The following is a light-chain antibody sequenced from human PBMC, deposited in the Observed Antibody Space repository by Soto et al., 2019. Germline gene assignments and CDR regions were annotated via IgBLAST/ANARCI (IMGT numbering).Light chain of an antibody. J-gene: IGLJ1*01. V-gene: IGLV2-14*01. CDR3: STHTTGSTQV. CDR2: DVN. CDR1: SSDVGAYNY. Sequence: QSALTQPASVSGSPGQSITISCTGTSSDVGAYNYVSWYQQRPGKVPKLMIYDVNNRPSGVSNRFSGSKSGNTASLTISGLHAEDEGDYYCSTHTTGSTQVFGTGTKLTVL.